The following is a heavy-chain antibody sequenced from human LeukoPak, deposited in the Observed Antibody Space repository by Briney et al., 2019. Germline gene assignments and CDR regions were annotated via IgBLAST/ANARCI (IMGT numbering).Heavy chain of an antibody. CDR3: ATPEPYCSSTSCLDAFDI. V-gene: IGHV4-31*03. D-gene: IGHD2-2*01. CDR1: GGSISSGGYY. J-gene: IGHJ3*02. CDR2: IYYSGST. Sequence: SQTLSLTFTVSGGSISSGGYYWSWIRQHPGKGLEWIGYIYYSGSTYYNPSLKSRVTISVDTSKNQFSLKLSSVTAADTAVYHCATPEPYCSSTSCLDAFDIWGQGTMVTVSS.